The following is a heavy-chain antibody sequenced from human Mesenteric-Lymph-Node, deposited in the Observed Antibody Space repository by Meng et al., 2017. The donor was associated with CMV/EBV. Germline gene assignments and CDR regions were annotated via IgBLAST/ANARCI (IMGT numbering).Heavy chain of an antibody. CDR2: ISSSGSTI. V-gene: IGHV3-48*03. CDR3: ARGYCRGSNCAFDS. Sequence: GESLKISCAASGFTFSSYEMNWVRQAPGKGLEWVSYISSSGSTIYYADSVKGRFTISRDNAKNSLYLQMSSLRVEDTALYYCARGYCRGSNCAFDSWGQGTLVTVSS. D-gene: IGHD2-15*01. J-gene: IGHJ5*01. CDR1: GFTFSSYE.